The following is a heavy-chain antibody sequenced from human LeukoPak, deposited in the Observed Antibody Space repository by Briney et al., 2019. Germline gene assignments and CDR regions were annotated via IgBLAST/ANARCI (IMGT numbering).Heavy chain of an antibody. CDR1: GYTFTSYG. V-gene: IGHV1-18*01. Sequence: ASVKVSCKASGYTFTSYGISWVRQAPGQGLEWMGWISAYNGNTNYAQKLQGRVTMTTDTSTSTAYMELRSLRSDDTAVHYCAREARDCGGDCYYYGMDVWGQGTTVTVSS. CDR3: AREARDCGGDCYYYGMDV. D-gene: IGHD2-21*02. CDR2: ISAYNGNT. J-gene: IGHJ6*02.